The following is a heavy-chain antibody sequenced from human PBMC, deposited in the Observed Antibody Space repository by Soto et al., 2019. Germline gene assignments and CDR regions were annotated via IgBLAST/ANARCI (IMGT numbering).Heavy chain of an antibody. Sequence: GGSLRLSCAASGFSFSSYAMYWVRQAPGKGLEWVSVIWFDASNQYYADSVKGRFSISRDNSKNTLYLQMNSLRAEDTAVYYCVWSSIGSYFFDYWGQGTRVTVSS. CDR3: VWSSIGSYFFDY. CDR1: GFSFSSYA. CDR2: IWFDASNQ. V-gene: IGHV3-33*07. D-gene: IGHD2-2*01. J-gene: IGHJ4*02.